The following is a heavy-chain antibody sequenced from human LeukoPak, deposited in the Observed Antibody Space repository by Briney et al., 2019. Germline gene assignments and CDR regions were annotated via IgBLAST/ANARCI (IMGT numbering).Heavy chain of an antibody. CDR2: IYNSGST. CDR3: ARSGRYYESSGCYYVVY. CDR1: GASISSYY. J-gene: IGHJ4*02. D-gene: IGHD3-22*01. Sequence: SETLSLTCTVSGASISSYYWSWIRQPPGKGLEWIGYIYNSGSTNYNPSLKSRVTISVDTPKNQFSLKLSSVTAADTAVYYCARSGRYYESSGCYYVVYWGQGTLVTVSS. V-gene: IGHV4-59*08.